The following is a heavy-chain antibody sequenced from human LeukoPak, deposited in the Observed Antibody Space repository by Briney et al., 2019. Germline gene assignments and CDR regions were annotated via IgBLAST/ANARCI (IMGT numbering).Heavy chain of an antibody. CDR3: ARRWDYGDPPYP. CDR1: GGSISSSSYY. D-gene: IGHD4-17*01. V-gene: IGHV4-39*01. CDR2: IYYSGST. Sequence: SETLSLTCTVSGGSISSSSYYWGWIRQPPGKGLEWIGSIYYSGSTYYNPSLKSRVTISVDTSKNQFSLKLSSVTAADTAVYYCARRWDYGDPPYPWGQGTLVTVSS. J-gene: IGHJ5*02.